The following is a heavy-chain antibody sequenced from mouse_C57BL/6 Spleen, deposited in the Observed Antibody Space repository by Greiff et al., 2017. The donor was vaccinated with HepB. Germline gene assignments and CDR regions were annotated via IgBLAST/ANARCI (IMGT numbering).Heavy chain of an antibody. J-gene: IGHJ4*01. V-gene: IGHV8-12*01. CDR3: DRYYGSSYAMDY. CDR1: GFSLSTSGMG. Sequence: QVQLKESGPGILQSSQTLSLTCSFSGFSLSTSGMGVSWIRQPSGKGLEWLAHIYWDDDKRYNPSLKSRLTISKDTSRNQVFLKITSVDTAATATYYCDRYYGSSYAMDYWGQGTSVTVSS. CDR2: IYWDDDK. D-gene: IGHD1-1*01.